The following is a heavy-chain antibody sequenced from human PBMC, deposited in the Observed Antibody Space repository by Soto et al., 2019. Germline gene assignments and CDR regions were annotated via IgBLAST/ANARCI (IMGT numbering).Heavy chain of an antibody. Sequence: GGSLRLSCAASGFTVSSNYMSWVRQAPGKGLEWVSVIYSGGSTYYADSVKGRFTISRHNSKNTLYLQMNSLRAEDTAVYYCARERQQLVRGYVTDAAFDIWGQGTMVTVSS. CDR2: IYSGGST. J-gene: IGHJ3*02. V-gene: IGHV3-53*04. CDR1: GFTVSSNY. D-gene: IGHD6-6*01. CDR3: ARERQQLVRGYVTDAAFDI.